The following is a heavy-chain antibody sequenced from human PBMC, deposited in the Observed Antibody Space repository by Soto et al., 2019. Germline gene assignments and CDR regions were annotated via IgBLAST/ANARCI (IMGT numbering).Heavy chain of an antibody. CDR1: GGTFSSYA. Sequence: QVQLVQSGAEVKKPGSSVKVSCKASGGTFSSYAISWVRQAPGQGLEWMGGIIPIFGTANYAQKFQGRVTITADESTSTASMELSSLRSEDTAVYYCARAALACSGGSCSGVYYYYGLDVWGQGTTVTVSS. J-gene: IGHJ6*02. CDR3: ARAALACSGGSCSGVYYYYGLDV. D-gene: IGHD2-15*01. CDR2: IIPIFGTA. V-gene: IGHV1-69*01.